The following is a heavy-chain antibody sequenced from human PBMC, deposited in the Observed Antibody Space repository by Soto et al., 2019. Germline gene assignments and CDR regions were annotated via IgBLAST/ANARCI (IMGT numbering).Heavy chain of an antibody. CDR2: ISGSGGST. J-gene: IGHJ4*02. Sequence: GGSLRLSCAASGFTFSSYAMSWVRQAPGKGLEWVSAISGSGGSTYYSDSVKGRFTISRDNSKNTLYLQMNSLRAEDKAVCYCANFSEAYGSGSYYFDYWGQGTLVTVSS. CDR3: ANFSEAYGSGSYYFDY. D-gene: IGHD3-10*01. CDR1: GFTFSSYA. V-gene: IGHV3-23*01.